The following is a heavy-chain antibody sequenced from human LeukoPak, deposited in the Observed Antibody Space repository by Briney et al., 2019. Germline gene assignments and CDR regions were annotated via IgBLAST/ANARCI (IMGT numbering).Heavy chain of an antibody. CDR2: IYSGGST. V-gene: IGHV3-66*02. D-gene: IGHD3-22*01. Sequence: GGSLRLSCAASGFTVSSNYMSWVRQAPGKGLEWVSVIYSGGSTYYADSVKGRFTVSRDDSKSTLYLQMNSLRADDTAVYYCAKDGSSYYYIYYWGQGTLVTVSS. CDR3: AKDGSSYYYIYY. CDR1: GFTVSSNY. J-gene: IGHJ4*02.